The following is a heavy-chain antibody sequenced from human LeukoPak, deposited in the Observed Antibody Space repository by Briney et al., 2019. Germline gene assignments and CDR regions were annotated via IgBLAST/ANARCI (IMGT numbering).Heavy chain of an antibody. CDR1: GFAFKTYA. V-gene: IGHV3-23*01. Sequence: GGSLRLSCAASGFAFKTYAMSWVRQAPGQGLEWVSTIGGSGFDTYYADSVKGRFTTSRDNSKNTLYLQMNSLRDEDTAVYYCARELNYCYDSSGPYDYWGQGALVTVSS. CDR3: ARELNYCYDSSGPYDY. CDR2: IGGSGFDT. D-gene: IGHD3-22*01. J-gene: IGHJ4*02.